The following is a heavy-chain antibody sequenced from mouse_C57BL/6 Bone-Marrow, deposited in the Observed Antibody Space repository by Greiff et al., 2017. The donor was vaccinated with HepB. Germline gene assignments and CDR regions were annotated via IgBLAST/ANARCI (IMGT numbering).Heavy chain of an antibody. D-gene: IGHD4-1*01. Sequence: QVQLQQPGAELVKPGASVKLSCKASGYTFTSYWMHWVKQRPGQGLEWIGMIYPNSGSTNYNEKFKSKTTLTVDTSSSTAYMQLSSLTSEDSAVYYCASALGRDGDYWGQGTTLTVSS. CDR2: IYPNSGST. CDR3: ASALGRDGDY. V-gene: IGHV1-64*01. CDR1: GYTFTSYW. J-gene: IGHJ2*01.